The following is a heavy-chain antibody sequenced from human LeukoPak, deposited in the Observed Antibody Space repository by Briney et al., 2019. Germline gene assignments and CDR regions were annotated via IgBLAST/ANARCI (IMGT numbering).Heavy chain of an antibody. CDR3: ALYCTSNRCKTVIRSSGGMDV. J-gene: IGHJ6*04. CDR1: GGSVSSDSHY. V-gene: IGHV4-61*01. D-gene: IGHD2-2*01. Sequence: SETLSLTCTVSGGSVSSDSHYWSWLRQPPGKGLEWIGCVYNTWSTIYNPFLKSRLTMSVDTSKNQFSLKLSSVTAADTAVYYCALYCTSNRCKTVIRSSGGMDVGGKGTTVTASS. CDR2: VYNTWST.